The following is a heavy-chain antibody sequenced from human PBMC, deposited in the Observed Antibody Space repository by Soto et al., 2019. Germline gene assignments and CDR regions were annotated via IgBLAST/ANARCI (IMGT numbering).Heavy chain of an antibody. V-gene: IGHV5-51*03. D-gene: IGHD1-1*01. J-gene: IGHJ3*02. Sequence: EVQLVPSGAEVKKPGESLKISCKGSGYSFTSYWIGWVRQMPGKGLEWMGIIYPGDSDTRYSPSFQGQVTISADKSISTAYLQWSSLKASDTAMYYCARLQYNWNGGAPDAFDIWGQGTMVTVSS. CDR1: GYSFTSYW. CDR2: IYPGDSDT. CDR3: ARLQYNWNGGAPDAFDI.